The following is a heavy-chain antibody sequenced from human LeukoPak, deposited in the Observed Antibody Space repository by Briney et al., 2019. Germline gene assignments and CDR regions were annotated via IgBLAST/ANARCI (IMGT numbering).Heavy chain of an antibody. D-gene: IGHD2-2*01. J-gene: IGHJ6*03. CDR1: GFTFDDYG. Sequence: GGSLRLSCAASGFTFDDYGMSWVRQAPGKGLEWVSGINWNGGSTGYADSVKDRFTISRDNAKNSLYLQMNSLRAEDTALYYCARNGVVPAAYYYMDVWGKGTTVTVSS. CDR3: ARNGVVPAAYYYMDV. V-gene: IGHV3-20*04. CDR2: INWNGGST.